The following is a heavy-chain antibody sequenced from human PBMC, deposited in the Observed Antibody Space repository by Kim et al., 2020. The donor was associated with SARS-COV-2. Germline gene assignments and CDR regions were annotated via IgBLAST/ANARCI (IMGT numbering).Heavy chain of an antibody. CDR2: ISYDGSNK. Sequence: GGSLRLSCAASGFTFSSYGMHWVRQAPGKGLEWVAVISYDGSNKYYADSVKGRFTISRDNSKNTLYLQMNSLRAEDTAVYYCARGDPYYFDYWGQGTLVTVSS. V-gene: IGHV3-30*03. CDR1: GFTFSSYG. J-gene: IGHJ4*02. D-gene: IGHD2-21*02. CDR3: ARGDPYYFDY.